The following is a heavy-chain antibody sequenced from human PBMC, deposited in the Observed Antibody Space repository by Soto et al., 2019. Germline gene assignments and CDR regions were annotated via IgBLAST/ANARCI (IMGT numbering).Heavy chain of an antibody. D-gene: IGHD2-15*01. CDR2: IKSKTDGGTT. Sequence: SVSNAWMNWVRQAPGKGLEWVGRIKSKTDGGTTDYAAPVKGRFTISRDDSKNTLYLQMNSLKTEDTAVYYCTTGGGDIVVVVAAQYYYYGMDVWGQGTTVTVSS. J-gene: IGHJ6*02. V-gene: IGHV3-15*07. CDR1: SVSNAW. CDR3: TTGGGDIVVVVAAQYYYYGMDV.